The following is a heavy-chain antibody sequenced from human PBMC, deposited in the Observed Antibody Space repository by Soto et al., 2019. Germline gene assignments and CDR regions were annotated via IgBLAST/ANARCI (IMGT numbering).Heavy chain of an antibody. CDR1: GGSISYDHYH. J-gene: IGHJ6*02. D-gene: IGHD2-21*02. CDR3: VREDDGGDRDYYGLDV. V-gene: IGHV4-30-4*01. CDR2: IHYSGSV. Sequence: QVQLQESGPGLVRPSQTLSLTCTVSGGSISYDHYHWTWIRQPPGKGLEWVGYIHYSGSVFYNPSLLSRLSMSVDTFKNLFSLKGSSVTAADTAVYVCVREDDGGDRDYYGLDVWGQGTTVTVSS.